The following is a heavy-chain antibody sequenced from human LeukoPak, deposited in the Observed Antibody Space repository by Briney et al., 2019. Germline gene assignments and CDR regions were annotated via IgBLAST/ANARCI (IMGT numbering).Heavy chain of an antibody. CDR2: ISYDGSNK. V-gene: IGHV3-30-3*02. Sequence: PGRSLRLSCAASGFTFSSYAMHWVRQAPGKGLEWVAVISYDGSNKYYADSVKGRFTISRDNSKNTLYLQMNSLRAEDTAVYYCAKWMIADYYFDYWGQGTLVTVSS. CDR3: AKWMIADYYFDY. D-gene: IGHD3-22*01. J-gene: IGHJ4*02. CDR1: GFTFSSYA.